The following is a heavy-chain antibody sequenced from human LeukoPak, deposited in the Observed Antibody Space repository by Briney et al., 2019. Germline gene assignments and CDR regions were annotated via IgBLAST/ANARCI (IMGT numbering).Heavy chain of an antibody. J-gene: IGHJ4*02. V-gene: IGHV3-30*03. Sequence: PGGSLRLSCAASGFTFSSYGMHWVRQAPGKGLEWVAVISYDGSNKYYADSVKSRFTISRDNSKNTLYLQMNSLRAEDTAVYYCARVRNPYYLDNSAYAFAYWGPGTLVTVSS. CDR1: GFTFSSYG. CDR2: ISYDGSNK. CDR3: ARVRNPYYLDNSAYAFAY. D-gene: IGHD3-22*01.